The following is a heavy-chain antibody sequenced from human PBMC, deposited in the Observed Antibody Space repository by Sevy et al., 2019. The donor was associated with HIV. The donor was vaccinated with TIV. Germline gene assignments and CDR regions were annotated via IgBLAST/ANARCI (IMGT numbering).Heavy chain of an antibody. CDR1: GFTFSSYW. CDR3: ARMHCSGGSCYPYDAFDI. V-gene: IGHV3-7*01. D-gene: IGHD2-15*01. CDR2: IKQDGSEK. J-gene: IGHJ3*02. Sequence: GGSLRLSCAASGFTFSSYWMSWVRQAPGKGLEWVANIKQDGSEKYYVDSVKGRFTISRDNAKNSLYLQMNSLRAEDTDRYYGARMHCSGGSCYPYDAFDIWGQGTMVTVSS.